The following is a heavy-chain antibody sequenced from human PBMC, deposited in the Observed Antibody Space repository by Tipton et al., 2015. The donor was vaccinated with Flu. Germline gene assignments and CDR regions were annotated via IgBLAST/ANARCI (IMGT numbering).Heavy chain of an antibody. D-gene: IGHD3-3*01. CDR3: ARGRIYDFWSGYYSPYYYCGMDV. Sequence: TLSLTCAVYGGSFSGYYWSWIRQPPGKGLEWIGEINHSGSTNYNPSLKSRVTISVDTSKNQFSLKLSSVTAADTAVYYCARGRIYDFWSGYYSPYYYCGMDVWGQGTTVTVSS. CDR1: GGSFSGYY. CDR2: INHSGST. V-gene: IGHV4-34*01. J-gene: IGHJ6*02.